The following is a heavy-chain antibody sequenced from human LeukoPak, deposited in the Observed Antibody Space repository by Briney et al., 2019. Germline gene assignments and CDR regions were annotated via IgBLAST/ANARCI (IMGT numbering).Heavy chain of an antibody. V-gene: IGHV1-2*02. Sequence: ASVKVTCTAYGYTFTGYYLNWVRQAPGQGLEWMGGINHNSGGNNYAQQFQRSAIMIRATTISTAYMELCRTGSDDAAAYYCARSQQWLVRRWFDPWGQGILVTVS. J-gene: IGHJ5*02. CDR3: ARSQQWLVRRWFDP. D-gene: IGHD6-19*01. CDR2: INHNSGGN. CDR1: GYTFTGYY.